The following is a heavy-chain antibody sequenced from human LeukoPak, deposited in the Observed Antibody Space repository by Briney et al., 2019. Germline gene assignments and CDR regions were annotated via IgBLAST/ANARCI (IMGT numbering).Heavy chain of an antibody. V-gene: IGHV3-30*18. D-gene: IGHD6-13*01. CDR3: AKDYSSSSDYFDF. J-gene: IGHJ4*02. Sequence: GGSLRLSCAVSGVTFSTYGMHWVRQAPGKGMEWVAFISYDGSNKYYADSVKGRFTISRDNSKNTLYLEMNSLRPEDTALYCCAKDYSSSSDYFDFWGQGTLVTVSS. CDR2: ISYDGSNK. CDR1: GVTFSTYG.